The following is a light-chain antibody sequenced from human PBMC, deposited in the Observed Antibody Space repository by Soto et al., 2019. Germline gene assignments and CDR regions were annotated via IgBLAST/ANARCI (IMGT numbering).Light chain of an antibody. CDR3: QQYYSYPRT. V-gene: IGKV1-8*01. J-gene: IGKJ1*01. CDR2: AAS. Sequence: AIRMTQSPSSFSASTGDRVTITCRASKGISSDLAWYQQKPGKAPKLLIYAASTLQSGVPSRFSGSGSGTDFTLTISCLQSEDFATYYCQQYYSYPRTFGQGTKVEIK. CDR1: KGISSD.